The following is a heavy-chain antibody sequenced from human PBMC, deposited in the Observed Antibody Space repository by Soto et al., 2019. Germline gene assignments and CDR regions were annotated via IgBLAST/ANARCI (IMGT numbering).Heavy chain of an antibody. V-gene: IGHV3-74*01. CDR2: IDSDGSST. Sequence: EVQLVESGGGLVQPGGSLRLSCAAPGFTFSRFWMHWVRQAPGKGLLWVSRIDSDGSSTNYADSVKGRFTVSRDNAKNTLYLQMNSLRAEDTAVYYCARVGGYNWFDTWGQGTLVTVSS. J-gene: IGHJ5*02. CDR3: ARVGGYNWFDT. CDR1: GFTFSRFW.